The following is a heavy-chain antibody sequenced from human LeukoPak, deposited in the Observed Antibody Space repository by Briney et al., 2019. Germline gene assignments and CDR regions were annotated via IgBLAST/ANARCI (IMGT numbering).Heavy chain of an antibody. CDR2: ISSSSSAI. CDR1: GFTFSSHS. Sequence: GGSLRLSCAASGFTFSSHSMNWVRQAPGTGLEWVSYISSSSSAIYYADSVKGRFTISRDNAKNSLYLQMNSLRAEDTAVYYCARDPREITNGVSRPFDYWGQGTLVTVSS. J-gene: IGHJ4*02. V-gene: IGHV3-48*01. CDR3: ARDPREITNGVSRPFDY. D-gene: IGHD2-8*01.